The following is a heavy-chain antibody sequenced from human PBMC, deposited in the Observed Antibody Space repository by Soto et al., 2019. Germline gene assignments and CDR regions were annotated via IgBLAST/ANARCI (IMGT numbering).Heavy chain of an antibody. CDR1: GFTFSSYG. CDR2: ISYDGSNK. J-gene: IGHJ4*02. V-gene: IGHV3-30*18. CDR3: AKSPYYYDSSGIDY. Sequence: GGSLRLSCAASGFTFSSYGMHWVRQAPGKGLEWVAVISYDGSNKYYADSVKGRFTISRDNSKNTLYLQMNSLRAEDTAVYYCAKSPYYYDSSGIDYWGQGTLVTVSS. D-gene: IGHD3-22*01.